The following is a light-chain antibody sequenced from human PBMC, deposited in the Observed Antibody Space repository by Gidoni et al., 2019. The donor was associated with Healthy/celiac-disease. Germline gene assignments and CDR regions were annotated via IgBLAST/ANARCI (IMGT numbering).Light chain of an antibody. CDR1: SSNIGAGYD. Sequence: QSVLTHPPSVSGAPGQRVTISCTWSSSNIGAGYDVPWYHQLPGTAPNLLIYGNSNRPSGVPDRFSGSKSGTSASLAITGLQAEDEADYYCQSYDSSLSGCVVFGGGTKLTVL. CDR3: QSYDSSLSGCVV. J-gene: IGLJ2*01. V-gene: IGLV1-40*01. CDR2: GNS.